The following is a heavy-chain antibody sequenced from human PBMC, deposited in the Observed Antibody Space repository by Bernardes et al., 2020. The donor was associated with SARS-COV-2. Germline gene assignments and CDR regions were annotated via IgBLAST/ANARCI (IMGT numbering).Heavy chain of an antibody. CDR2: INYSGST. J-gene: IGHJ2*01. D-gene: IGHD3-16*01. CDR3: LRAVWGIWYFDL. CDR1: GGSLSGYY. V-gene: IGHV4-34*01. Sequence: SETLSLTCAVYGGSLSGYYWNWIRQPPGKGLEWIGEINYSGSTNYNPALKSRVTISVDTSKNQFSLKLTSVTAADTAVYYCLRAVWGIWYFDLWGRGTLVTVSS.